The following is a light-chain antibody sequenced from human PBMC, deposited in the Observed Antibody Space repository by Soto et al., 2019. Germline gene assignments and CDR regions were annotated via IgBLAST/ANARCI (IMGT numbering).Light chain of an antibody. CDR1: QSVSSSY. CDR2: VAS. V-gene: IGKV3-20*01. J-gene: IGKJ1*01. CDR3: QQYGSSPWT. Sequence: EIVLTQSPGTLSLSPGEIATLSCRASQSVSSSYLAWYQQKPGQAPRPLIYVASSRAIGIPDRFSGSGSGTDFTLTISRLEPEDFAVYYGQQYGSSPWTFGQGTKVEIK.